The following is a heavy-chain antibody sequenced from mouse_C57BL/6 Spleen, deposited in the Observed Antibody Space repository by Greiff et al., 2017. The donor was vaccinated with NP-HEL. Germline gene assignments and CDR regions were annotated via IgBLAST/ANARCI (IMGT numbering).Heavy chain of an antibody. CDR2: ISSGGDYI. D-gene: IGHD3-2*02. CDR1: GFTFSSYA. CDR3: TRVDSSGAFAY. V-gene: IGHV5-9-1*02. Sequence: EVRVVESGEGLVKPGGSLKLSCAASGFTFSSYAMSWVRQTPEKRLEWVAYISSGGDYIYYADTVKGRFTISRDNARNTLYLQMSSLKSEDTAMYYCTRVDSSGAFAYWGQGTLVTVSA. J-gene: IGHJ3*01.